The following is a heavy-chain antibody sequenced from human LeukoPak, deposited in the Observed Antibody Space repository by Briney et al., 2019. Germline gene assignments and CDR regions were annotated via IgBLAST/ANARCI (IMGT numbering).Heavy chain of an antibody. CDR1: GGSISSYY. CDR2: IYYSGST. D-gene: IGHD3-10*01. CDR3: ARDADRGNYYYYGMDV. V-gene: IGHV4-59*01. J-gene: IGHJ6*02. Sequence: SETLSLTCTVSGGSISSYYWSWIRQPPGKGLEWIGYIYYSGSTNYNPSLKSRVTISVDTSKNQFSLKLSSVTAADTAVYYCARDADRGNYYYYGMDVWGQGTTVTVSS.